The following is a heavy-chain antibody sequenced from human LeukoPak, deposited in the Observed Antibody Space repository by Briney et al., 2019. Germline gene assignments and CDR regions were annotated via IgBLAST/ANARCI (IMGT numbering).Heavy chain of an antibody. CDR1: GFTFSTYA. V-gene: IGHV3-23*01. J-gene: IGHJ4*02. CDR2: ISGDGGST. D-gene: IGHD2-2*01. Sequence: GGSLRLSCAASGFTFSTYAMSWVRQAPGQGLEWVSSISGDGGSTYYTESVKGRFTISRDNSKNTLYLQMNSLRAEDTAVYYCAKRPDCSTTNCFRFEYWGQGTLVTVSS. CDR3: AKRPDCSTTNCFRFEY.